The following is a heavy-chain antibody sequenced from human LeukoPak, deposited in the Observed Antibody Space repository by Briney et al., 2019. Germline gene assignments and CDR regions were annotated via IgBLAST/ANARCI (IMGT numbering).Heavy chain of an antibody. CDR2: IKEDGSEK. CDR3: ARCSPDYGDTSDF. J-gene: IGHJ4*02. V-gene: IGHV3-7*01. CDR1: GFTFGSYG. Sequence: GGSLRLSCAASGFTFGSYGMHWVRQAPGKGLEWVANIKEDGSEKYYVDSVKGRFTISRDNAENSLYLLMNSLRAEDTAVYYCARCSPDYGDTSDFWGQGTLVTVSS. D-gene: IGHD4-17*01.